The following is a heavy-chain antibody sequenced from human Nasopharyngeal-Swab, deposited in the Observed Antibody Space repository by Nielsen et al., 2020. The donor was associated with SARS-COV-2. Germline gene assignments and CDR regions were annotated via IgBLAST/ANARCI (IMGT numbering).Heavy chain of an antibody. V-gene: IGHV5-51*01. CDR3: ARFTSPGRYYDFWFYYMDV. D-gene: IGHD3-3*01. CDR2: IYPGDSDT. Sequence: GESLKISCKGSGYSFTSYWIGWVRQMPGKGLEWMGIIYPGDSDTRYSPSFQGQVTISADKSISTAYLQWSSLKASDTAMYYCARFTSPGRYYDFWFYYMDVWGKGTTVTVSS. J-gene: IGHJ6*03. CDR1: GYSFTSYW.